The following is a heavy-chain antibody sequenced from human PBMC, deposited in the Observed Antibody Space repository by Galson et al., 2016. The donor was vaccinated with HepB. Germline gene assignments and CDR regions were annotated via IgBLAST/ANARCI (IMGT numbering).Heavy chain of an antibody. J-gene: IGHJ4*02. CDR1: GFSFSGHA. CDR2: IKSKADGGTT. D-gene: IGHD1-26*01. CDR3: TTDGVGPTASFDY. V-gene: IGHV3-15*01. Sequence: SLRLSCAASGFSFSGHALSWVRQAPGKGLEWVGRIKSKADGGTTDYAAPVKGRFTISRDDSKNTLYLQMNSLKTEDTGVYYCTTDGVGPTASFDYWGQGTLVAVSS.